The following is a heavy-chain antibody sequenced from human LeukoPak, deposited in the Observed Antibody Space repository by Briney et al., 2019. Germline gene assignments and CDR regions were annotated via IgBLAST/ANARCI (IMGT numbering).Heavy chain of an antibody. D-gene: IGHD6-13*01. CDR1: GFTVSSNY. Sequence: PGGSLRLSCAASGFTVSSNYMSWVRQAPGKGLEWVSVIYSGGSTYYADSVKGRFTISRDNSKNTLYLQMNSLRAEDTAVYYCASSSYPSYFDYWGQGTLVTVSS. J-gene: IGHJ4*02. CDR3: ASSSYPSYFDY. CDR2: IYSGGST. V-gene: IGHV3-66*01.